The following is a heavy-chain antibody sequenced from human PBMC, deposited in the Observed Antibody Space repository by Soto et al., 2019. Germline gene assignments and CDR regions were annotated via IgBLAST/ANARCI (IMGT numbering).Heavy chain of an antibody. CDR1: GFTFSSYA. D-gene: IGHD6-6*01. CDR2: ISDSGGST. V-gene: IGHV3-23*01. J-gene: IGHJ4*02. CDR3: TKRDRGRSSSYSDS. Sequence: EVQLLESGGGLVQPGGSLRLSCGASGFTFSSYAMSWVRQAPGKGLEWVSSISDSGGSTYYADSVKGRFTISRDNSKNTLYLQVNSLRAEDTAVYYCTKRDRGRSSSYSDSWGQGTLVTVSS.